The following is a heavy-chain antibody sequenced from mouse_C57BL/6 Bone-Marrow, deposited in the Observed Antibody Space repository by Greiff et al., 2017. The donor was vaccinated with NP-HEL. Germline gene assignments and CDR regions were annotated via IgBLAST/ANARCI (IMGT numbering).Heavy chain of an antibody. CDR2: IDPENGDT. J-gene: IGHJ3*01. D-gene: IGHD1-1*01. Sequence: VQLQQSGAELVRPGASVKLSCTASGFNIKDDYMHWVKQRPEQGLEWIGWIDPENGDTEYASKFQGKATITADTSSNTAYLQLSSLTSEDTAVYYSTTYYYGSSWDAYWGQGTLVTVSA. CDR3: TTYYYGSSWDAY. CDR1: GFNIKDDY. V-gene: IGHV14-4*01.